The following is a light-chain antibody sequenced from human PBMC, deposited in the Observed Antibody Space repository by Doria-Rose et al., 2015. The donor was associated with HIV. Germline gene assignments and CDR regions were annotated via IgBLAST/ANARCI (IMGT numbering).Light chain of an antibody. CDR1: QSFSSTY. Sequence: TQSSGTLSLSPGERATLSCRASQSFSSTYLAWYQQKPGQAPSLLIYDGSTRATGIPDRFSASGSGTDFTVTINRLEPEDFALYYCHQYGTSWTFGQGTKVEI. CDR3: HQYGTSWT. J-gene: IGKJ1*01. CDR2: DGS. V-gene: IGKV3-20*01.